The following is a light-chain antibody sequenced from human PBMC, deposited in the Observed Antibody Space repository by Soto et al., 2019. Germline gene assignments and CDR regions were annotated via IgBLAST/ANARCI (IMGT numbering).Light chain of an antibody. V-gene: IGKV1-39*01. CDR1: QSISSY. CDR2: AAS. CDR3: QQYYSYPRT. Sequence: DIELTPSPCSLSASVGDKVTLTCLASQSISSYLNWYQQKPGKAPKLLIYAASSLQSGVPSRFSGSGSGTDFTLTISCLQSEDFATYYCQQYYSYPRTFGQGTKVDIK. J-gene: IGKJ1*01.